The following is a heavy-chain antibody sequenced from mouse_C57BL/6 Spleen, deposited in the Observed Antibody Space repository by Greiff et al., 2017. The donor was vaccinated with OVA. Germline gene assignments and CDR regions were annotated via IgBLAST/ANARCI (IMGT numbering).Heavy chain of an antibody. CDR1: GYAFTNYL. CDR3: ARREDGYYFDY. Sequence: QVQLQQSGAELVRPGTSVKVSCKASGYAFTNYLIEWVKQRPGQGLEWIGVINPGSGGTNYNEKFKGKATLTADKSSSTAYMQLSSLTSEDSAVYFGARREDGYYFDYWGQGTTLTVSS. D-gene: IGHD2-3*01. CDR2: INPGSGGT. J-gene: IGHJ2*01. V-gene: IGHV1-54*01.